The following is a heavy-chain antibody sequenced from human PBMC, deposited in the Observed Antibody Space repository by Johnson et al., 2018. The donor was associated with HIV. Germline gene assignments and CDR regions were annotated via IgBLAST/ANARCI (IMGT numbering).Heavy chain of an antibody. Sequence: QVQLVESGGGVVQPGRSLRLSCVASGFTFSKYTMHWVRQAPGKGLEWVAVISYDGSNKYYADSVKGRFTISRDNSKNTLYLQMNSLRAEDTAVYYCAKEGSSSPWAFDIWGQGTMVTVSS. CDR1: GFTFSKYT. CDR3: AKEGSSSPWAFDI. V-gene: IGHV3-30-3*01. J-gene: IGHJ3*02. D-gene: IGHD2-15*01. CDR2: ISYDGSNK.